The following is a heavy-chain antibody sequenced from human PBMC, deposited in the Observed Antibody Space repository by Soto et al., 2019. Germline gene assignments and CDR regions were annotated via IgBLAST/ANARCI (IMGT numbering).Heavy chain of an antibody. Sequence: VQLVQSGAEVKKPGSSVKVSCQASGGTFTSFPFSWVRQAPGQGLEWMGGIIPTFDTTNYASKFQGRLTITADESTTTYYMELLGLTSVVTARYYCARESGDYGRSYFDYWGQGTLVTVSS. J-gene: IGHJ4*02. CDR2: IIPTFDTT. CDR3: ARESGDYGRSYFDY. V-gene: IGHV1-69*01. CDR1: GGTFTSFP. D-gene: IGHD4-17*01.